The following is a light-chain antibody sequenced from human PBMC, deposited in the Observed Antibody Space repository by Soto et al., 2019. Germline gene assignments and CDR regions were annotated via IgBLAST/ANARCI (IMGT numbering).Light chain of an antibody. CDR3: QQYNSYSIT. J-gene: IGKJ5*01. CDR1: QNVSTF. CDR2: DAS. Sequence: ENVLTQSPDTLSLSPWERATLSCRASQNVSTFLAWYQQKPGQGPRLLIYDASNRATGIPARFSGSGSGTVFTLTISSLQPDDFATYYCQQYNSYSITFGQGTRLEIK. V-gene: IGKV3-11*01.